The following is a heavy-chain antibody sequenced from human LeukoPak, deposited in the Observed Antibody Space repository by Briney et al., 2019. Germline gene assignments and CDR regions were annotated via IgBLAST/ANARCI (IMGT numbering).Heavy chain of an antibody. CDR3: AREVWGPEY. CDR1: GFNFGEFW. Sequence: GGSLRLSCAASGFNFGEFWMAWVRQTPGMGLQWVADIKEDGSESFYVDSAKGRFTISRDNSKNSLDLQMNRLRGDDTAVYYCAREVWGPEYWGQGTLVTVSS. D-gene: IGHD1-14*01. CDR2: IKEDGSES. V-gene: IGHV3-7*01. J-gene: IGHJ4*02.